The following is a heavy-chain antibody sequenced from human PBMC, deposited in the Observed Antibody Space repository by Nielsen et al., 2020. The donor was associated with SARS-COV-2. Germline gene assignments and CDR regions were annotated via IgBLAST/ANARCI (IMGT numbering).Heavy chain of an antibody. J-gene: IGHJ6*02. D-gene: IGHD2-2*01. CDR1: GFTFSSYG. V-gene: IGHV3-30*03. Sequence: LKISCAASGFTFSSYGMHWDRQAPGKGLEWVAVISYDGSNKYYADSVKGRFTISRDNSKNTLNLQMNSLRAEDTAVYYCASDSNSYNYYYYYGMDVWGQGTTVTVSS. CDR3: ASDSNSYNYYYYYGMDV. CDR2: ISYDGSNK.